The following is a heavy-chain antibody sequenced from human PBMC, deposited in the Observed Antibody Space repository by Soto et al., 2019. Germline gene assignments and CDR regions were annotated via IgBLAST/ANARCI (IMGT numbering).Heavy chain of an antibody. J-gene: IGHJ5*02. V-gene: IGHV1-69*06. CDR3: ARLGYCGCRSCS. Sequence: QVQLVQSGAEVKKPGSSVKVSCTASGGTFTNYAISWVRQAPGQGLQWMGQIIPLFGTTEYAQKFHDRVTFTADRSTSTAYMELSSLSSADTAVYYCARLGYCGCRSCSWGQGTRVTVSS. CDR2: IIPLFGTT. D-gene: IGHD2-2*03. CDR1: GGTFTNYA.